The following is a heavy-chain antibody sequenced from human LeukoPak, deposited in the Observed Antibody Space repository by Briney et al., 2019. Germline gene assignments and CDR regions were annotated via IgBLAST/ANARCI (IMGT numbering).Heavy chain of an antibody. J-gene: IGHJ4*02. Sequence: SETLSLTCTVSGGSISSNSYYWGWIRQPPGKGLEWIGYIHYSGSTNYNPSLKSRVTISVDTSKNQFSLKLGSVTAADTAVYYCARYRVGYCSSTSCYANFDYWGQGTLVTVSS. D-gene: IGHD2-2*01. V-gene: IGHV4-61*05. CDR2: IHYSGST. CDR3: ARYRVGYCSSTSCYANFDY. CDR1: GGSISSNSYY.